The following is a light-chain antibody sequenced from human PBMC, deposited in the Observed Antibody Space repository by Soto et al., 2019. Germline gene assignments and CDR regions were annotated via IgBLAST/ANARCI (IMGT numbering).Light chain of an antibody. Sequence: DIQMTQSPSTLSASVGDRVTITCRASQSISSWLAWYQQKPGKAPKLLIYDASSLESGVPSRFSGSGSGTEFTLTISSLRPDDFATYYCQQYNRSSWTFGQGTKVEIK. CDR3: QQYNRSSWT. CDR1: QSISSW. J-gene: IGKJ1*01. CDR2: DAS. V-gene: IGKV1-5*01.